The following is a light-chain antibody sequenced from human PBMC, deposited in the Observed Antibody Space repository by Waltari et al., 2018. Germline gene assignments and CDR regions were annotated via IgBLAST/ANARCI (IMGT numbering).Light chain of an antibody. J-gene: IGKJ4*01. CDR2: PAS. Sequence: DIQVTQSPSSLSASVGDRVTITCRTSQSIRTSLNWYQQKPGKPPKLLLFPASALQSGVSSRFSGSGSQTDFTLTIRTLQPEDFANYYCQQSYRAPQTFGGGTKVDMK. CDR1: QSIRTS. V-gene: IGKV1-39*01. CDR3: QQSYRAPQT.